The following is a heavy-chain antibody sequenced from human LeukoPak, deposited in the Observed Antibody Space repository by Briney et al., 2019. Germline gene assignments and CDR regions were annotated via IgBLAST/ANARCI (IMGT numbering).Heavy chain of an antibody. J-gene: IGHJ6*02. CDR3: ATVSYDSSGYYFNYYYGMDV. V-gene: IGHV1-24*01. Sequence: ASVKVSCKVSGYTLTELSMHWVRQAPGKGLEWMGGFDPEDGETIYAQKFQGRVTMTEDTSTDTAYMELSSLRSEDTAVYYCATVSYDSSGYYFNYYYGMDVWGQGTTVIVSS. CDR1: GYTLTELS. D-gene: IGHD3-22*01. CDR2: FDPEDGET.